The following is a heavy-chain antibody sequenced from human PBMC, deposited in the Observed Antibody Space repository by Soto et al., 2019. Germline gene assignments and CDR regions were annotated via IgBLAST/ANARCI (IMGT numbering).Heavy chain of an antibody. V-gene: IGHV3-21*06. J-gene: IGHJ4*02. CDR2: ISPGGAYM. Sequence: EVQLVESGGGLVKAGGSLRLFCTASGFTFRNYNMNWVRQAPGKGLEWVSSISPGGAYMFYADSVKGRFTISRDNAQNSLFLQIASPRAEDTAVYYCARDIASPGGDYFDSWGQGTLVTVSS. CDR1: GFTFRNYN. D-gene: IGHD2-21*01. CDR3: ARDIASPGGDYFDS.